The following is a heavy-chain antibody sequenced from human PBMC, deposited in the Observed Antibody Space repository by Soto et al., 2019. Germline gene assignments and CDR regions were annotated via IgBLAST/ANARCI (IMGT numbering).Heavy chain of an antibody. J-gene: IGHJ3*02. CDR3: ARHPNYYDSSLVGAI. D-gene: IGHD3-22*01. V-gene: IGHV5-51*01. Sequence: GESLKISCKGSGYSFTSYWIGWVRQMPGKGLEWMGIIYPGDSDTRYSPSFQGQVTISAGKSISTAYLQWSSLKASDTAMYYCARHPNYYDSSLVGAIWGQGTMVTVSS. CDR1: GYSFTSYW. CDR2: IYPGDSDT.